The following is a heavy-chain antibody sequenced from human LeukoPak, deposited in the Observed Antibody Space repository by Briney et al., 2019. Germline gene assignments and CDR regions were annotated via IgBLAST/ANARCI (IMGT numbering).Heavy chain of an antibody. D-gene: IGHD5-12*01. CDR3: ARGSGYDYYYYYMDV. Sequence: PSETLSLTCTVSGGSISTSNYYRGWIRQPPGKGLEWIGSIYYSGSTYYNPSLKSRVTISVDTSKNQFSLKLSSVTAADTAVYYCARGSGYDYYYYYMDVWGKGTTVTVSS. V-gene: IGHV4-39*07. CDR2: IYYSGST. CDR1: GGSISTSNYY. J-gene: IGHJ6*03.